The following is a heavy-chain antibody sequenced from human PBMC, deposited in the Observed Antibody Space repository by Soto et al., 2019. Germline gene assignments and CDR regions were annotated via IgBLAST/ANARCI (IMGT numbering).Heavy chain of an antibody. V-gene: IGHV3-23*01. Sequence: GGSLRLSCAASGFTFSSYAMSWVRQAPGKGLEWVSAISGSGGSTYYADSVKGRFTISRDNSKNALYLQMNSLRAEDTAVYYCAKDLCTNGVCYRGALDYWGQGTLVTVSS. CDR2: ISGSGGST. CDR3: AKDLCTNGVCYRGALDY. D-gene: IGHD2-8*01. J-gene: IGHJ4*02. CDR1: GFTFSSYA.